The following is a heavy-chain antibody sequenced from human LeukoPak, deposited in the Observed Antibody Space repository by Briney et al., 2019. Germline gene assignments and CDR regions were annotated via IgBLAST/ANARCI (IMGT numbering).Heavy chain of an antibody. J-gene: IGHJ4*02. V-gene: IGHV1-46*01. CDR1: GYTFTSYY. CDR2: INPSGGST. Sequence: GASVKVSCKASGYTFTSYYMRWVRQAPGQGLEWMGIINPSGGSTSYAQKFQGRVTMTRDTSTSTVYMELSSLRSEDTAVYYCARTLPASLSGESYFDYWGQGTLVTVSS. CDR3: ARTLPASLSGESYFDY. D-gene: IGHD3-10*01.